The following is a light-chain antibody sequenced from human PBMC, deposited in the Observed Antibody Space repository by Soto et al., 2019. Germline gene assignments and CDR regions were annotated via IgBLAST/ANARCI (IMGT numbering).Light chain of an antibody. CDR1: QRVLYTSNNKTY. CDR3: QQYYSTPYT. Sequence: DIVMTQSPDSLAVSRGDRPTINCKSSQRVLYTSNNKTYLAWYQQKPGQPPKLLIYWASTRESGVPDRFSGSGSGTDFTLTISSLQAEDVAVYYCQQYYSTPYTFGQGTKLEIK. CDR2: WAS. J-gene: IGKJ2*01. V-gene: IGKV4-1*01.